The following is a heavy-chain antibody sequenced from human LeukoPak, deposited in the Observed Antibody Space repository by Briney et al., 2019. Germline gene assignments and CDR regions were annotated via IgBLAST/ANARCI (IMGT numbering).Heavy chain of an antibody. CDR3: ARAKEPGGYLYYFDY. CDR2: IIPIFGTA. CDR1: GRTFSSYG. V-gene: IGHV1-69*05. D-gene: IGHD3-22*01. J-gene: IGHJ4*02. Sequence: ASVTVFRKASGRTFSSYGIRWVRQAPGQGLEWMGGIIPIFGTANYAQKFQGRVTITTDESTSTAYMELSSLRSEDTAVYYCARAKEPGGYLYYFDYWGQGTLVTVSS.